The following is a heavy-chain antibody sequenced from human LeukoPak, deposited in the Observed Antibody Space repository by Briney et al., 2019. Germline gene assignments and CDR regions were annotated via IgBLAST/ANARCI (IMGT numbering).Heavy chain of an antibody. D-gene: IGHD4-17*01. J-gene: IGHJ3*02. CDR2: IIPILGIA. Sequence: SVNVSCKASAGTFSSYAISWVRQAPGQGLEWMGRIIPILGIANYAQKFQGRVTITADKSTSTAYMELSSLRSEDTAVYYCARGAYDYGDYVGSDAFDIWGQGTMVTVSS. CDR1: AGTFSSYA. V-gene: IGHV1-69*04. CDR3: ARGAYDYGDYVGSDAFDI.